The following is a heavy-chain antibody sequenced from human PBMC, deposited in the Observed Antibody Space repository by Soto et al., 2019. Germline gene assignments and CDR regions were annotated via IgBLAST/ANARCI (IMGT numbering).Heavy chain of an antibody. CDR3: ARGGYYGSGSYIWGSY. CDR2: IIPIFGTA. J-gene: IGHJ4*02. Sequence: QVQLVQSGAEVKKPGSSVKVSCTASGGTFSSYAISWVRQAPGQGLEWMGGIIPIFGTANYAQKFQGRVTITADESTSTAYMELSSLRSEDTAVYYCARGGYYGSGSYIWGSYWGQGTLVTVSS. CDR1: GGTFSSYA. D-gene: IGHD3-10*01. V-gene: IGHV1-69*01.